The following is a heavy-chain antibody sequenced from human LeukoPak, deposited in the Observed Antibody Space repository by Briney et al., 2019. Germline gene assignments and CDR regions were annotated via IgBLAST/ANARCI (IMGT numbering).Heavy chain of an antibody. CDR2: ISESGST. CDR3: ARAALGTPPDY. CDR1: GYYISSGYY. Sequence: SETLSLTCTVSGYYISSGYYWDWIRQPPGKGLEWIGSISESGSTYYNPSLKRRVTISVDTSKNHFSLKLSSVTAADTAVYYCARAALGTPPDYWGQGTLVTVSS. J-gene: IGHJ4*02. V-gene: IGHV4-38-2*02. D-gene: IGHD2-15*01.